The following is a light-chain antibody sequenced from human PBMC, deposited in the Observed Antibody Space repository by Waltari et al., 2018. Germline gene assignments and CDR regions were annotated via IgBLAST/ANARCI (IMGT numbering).Light chain of an antibody. Sequence: QSLLPQPPSVSGPPGQTVTISCSGSTAHIGSHPVHWYHHAPGTAPQLLIFSDRQRHPGVPDRFSASKSGATASLVISGLQSEDEGDYYCAAWDDALTGPLFGGGTKLTVL. V-gene: IGLV1-44*01. CDR1: TAHIGSHP. CDR2: SDR. CDR3: AAWDDALTGPL. J-gene: IGLJ3*02.